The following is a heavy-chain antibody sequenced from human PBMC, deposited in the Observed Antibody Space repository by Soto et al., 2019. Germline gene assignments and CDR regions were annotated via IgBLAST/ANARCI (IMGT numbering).Heavy chain of an antibody. CDR1: GGTFSGYA. Sequence: QVQLVQAGAEVKKPGSSVKVSCKASGGTFSGYAISWVRQAPGQGLEWMGEFITMFGTSNYAQKFQGRVTITADESTSTAYMELSSLRSEDTDVYYCARGSCSSTSCYKEYYFDLWGQGTLVTVSS. CDR2: FITMFGTS. CDR3: ARGSCSSTSCYKEYYFDL. D-gene: IGHD2-2*02. J-gene: IGHJ4*02. V-gene: IGHV1-69*01.